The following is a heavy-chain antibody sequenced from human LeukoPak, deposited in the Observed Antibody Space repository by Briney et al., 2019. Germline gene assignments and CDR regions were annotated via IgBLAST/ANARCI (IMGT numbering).Heavy chain of an antibody. CDR2: INHSGST. CDR1: GGSFSGYY. V-gene: IGHV4-34*01. CDR3: ARGGGGYSSSWYRHYFDY. Sequence: SETLSLTCAVYGGSFSGYYWSWIRQPPGKGLEWIGEINHSGSTNYSPSLKSRVTISVDTSKNQFSLKLSSVTAADTAVYYCARGGGGYSSSWYRHYFDYWGQGTLVTVSS. D-gene: IGHD6-13*01. J-gene: IGHJ4*02.